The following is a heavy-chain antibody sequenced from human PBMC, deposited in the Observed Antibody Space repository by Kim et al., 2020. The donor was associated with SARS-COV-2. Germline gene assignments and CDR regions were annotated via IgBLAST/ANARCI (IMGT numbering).Heavy chain of an antibody. CDR2: IRNKANSYAT. CDR1: GFTFSGSA. J-gene: IGHJ6*02. CDR3: TSWVVTDNMDV. D-gene: IGHD2-21*02. Sequence: GGSLRLSCAASGFTFSGSAIHWVRQASGKGLEWVGHIRNKANSYATAYAASVKGRFTISRDDSKNTAYLQMNSLKTEDTAVYYCTSWVVTDNMDVWGQGTPVTVSS. V-gene: IGHV3-73*01.